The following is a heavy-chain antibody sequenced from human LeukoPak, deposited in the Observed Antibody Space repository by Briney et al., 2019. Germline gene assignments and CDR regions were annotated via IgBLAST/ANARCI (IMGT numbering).Heavy chain of an antibody. Sequence: SETLSLTCAVYGGSFSGYYWSWIRQPPGKGLEWIGEINHSGSTNYNPSLKSRVTISVDTSKNQFSLKLSSVTAADTAVYFCARDPQGGTTSDAFDIWGQGTMVTVSS. CDR2: INHSGST. J-gene: IGHJ3*02. CDR1: GGSFSGYY. CDR3: ARDPQGGTTSDAFDI. D-gene: IGHD1-1*01. V-gene: IGHV4-34*01.